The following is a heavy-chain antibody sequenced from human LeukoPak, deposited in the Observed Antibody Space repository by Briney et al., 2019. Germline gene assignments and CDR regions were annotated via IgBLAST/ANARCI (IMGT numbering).Heavy chain of an antibody. J-gene: IGHJ4*02. D-gene: IGHD2-2*01. Sequence: ASVKVSCKASGYTFTSYAMNWVRQAPGQGLEWTGWINTNTGNPTYAQGFTGRFVFSLDTSVSTAYLQISSLKAEDTAVYYCARDSPIVVVPAAMTSGPFDYWGQGTLVTVSS. CDR1: GYTFTSYA. CDR2: INTNTGNP. CDR3: ARDSPIVVVPAAMTSGPFDY. V-gene: IGHV7-4-1*02.